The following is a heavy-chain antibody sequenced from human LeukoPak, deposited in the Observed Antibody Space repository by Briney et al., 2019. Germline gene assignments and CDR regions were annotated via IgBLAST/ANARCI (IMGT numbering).Heavy chain of an antibody. CDR1: GYSISSGYY. D-gene: IGHD5-18*01. V-gene: IGHV4-38-2*02. Sequence: SETLSPTCTVSGYSISSGYYWGWIRQPPGKGLEWIGSIYHSGSTYYNPSLKSRVTISVDTSKNQFSLKLSSVTAADTAVYYCAKSSYSILDYWGQGTLVTVSS. J-gene: IGHJ4*02. CDR3: AKSSYSILDY. CDR2: IYHSGST.